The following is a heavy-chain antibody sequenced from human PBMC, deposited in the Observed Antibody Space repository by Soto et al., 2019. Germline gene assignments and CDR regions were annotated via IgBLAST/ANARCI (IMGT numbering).Heavy chain of an antibody. CDR2: ISCNGGST. CDR3: VKEENGSGSYYSSC. D-gene: IGHD3-10*01. J-gene: IGHJ4*01. Sequence: EVQLLESGGGFVQPGRSLRLSCAASGFTFSSYAMSWVRQAPGKGLEWVSGISCNGGSTDYADSVKGRFTISRDNCKNQLCLQIKNLRSENTRVYYCVKEENGSGSYYSSCWGQRCPVTVS. CDR1: GFTFSSYA. V-gene: IGHV3-23*01.